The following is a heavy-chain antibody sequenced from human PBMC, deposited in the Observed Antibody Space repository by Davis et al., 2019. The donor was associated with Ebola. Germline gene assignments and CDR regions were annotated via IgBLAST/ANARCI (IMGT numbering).Heavy chain of an antibody. CDR2: MYYSGST. D-gene: IGHD4-17*01. CDR3: ARGGDYGEKYYYYGMDV. CDR1: GVSINSGGYY. Sequence: PSETLSLTCTVSGVSINSGGYYWGWIRQPPGKGLEWIGSMYYSGSTNYNPSLKSRVTISVDTSKNQFSLKLSSVTAADTAVYYCARGGDYGEKYYYYGMDVWGQGTTVTVSS. J-gene: IGHJ6*02. V-gene: IGHV4-39*07.